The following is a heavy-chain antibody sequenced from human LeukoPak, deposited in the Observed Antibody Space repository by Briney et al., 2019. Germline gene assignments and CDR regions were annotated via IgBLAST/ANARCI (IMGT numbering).Heavy chain of an antibody. V-gene: IGHV3-23*01. D-gene: IGHD2-15*01. Sequence: GGSLRLSCAASGFTFSSYAMSWVRQAPGKGLEWVSAISGSGGSTYYADSVKGRITISRDNSKNTLYLQMNSLRAEDTAVYYCAKSSHGGFYFDYWGQGTLVTVSS. J-gene: IGHJ4*02. CDR2: ISGSGGST. CDR3: AKSSHGGFYFDY. CDR1: GFTFSSYA.